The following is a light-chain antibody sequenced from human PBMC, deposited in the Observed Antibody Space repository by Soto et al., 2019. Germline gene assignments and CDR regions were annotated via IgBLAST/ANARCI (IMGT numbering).Light chain of an antibody. J-gene: IGKJ5*01. V-gene: IGKV1-39*01. Sequence: DIQMTQSPASLSVSVGDRVTITCRASQSINNYLNWYLQRPGQAPKLLIRSASTLQRGVPSRFSGSGSRTEFTLTIADLQPDDFGTHYCQQSLTMPITFGHGTRLDIK. CDR2: SAS. CDR3: QQSLTMPIT. CDR1: QSINNY.